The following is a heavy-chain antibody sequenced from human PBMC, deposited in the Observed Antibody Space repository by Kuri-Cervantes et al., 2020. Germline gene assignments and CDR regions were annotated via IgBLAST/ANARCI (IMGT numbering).Heavy chain of an antibody. CDR1: GGTFSSYA. J-gene: IGHJ6*03. D-gene: IGHD1-26*01. CDR2: IIPIFGTA. Sequence: SVKVSCKASGGTFSSYAISWVRQAPGQGLEWMGGIIPIFGTANYAQKFQGRVTITTDESTSTAYMELSSLRSEDTAVYYCAKDLESYSPPYYYMDVWGKGTTVTVSS. CDR3: AKDLESYSPPYYYMDV. V-gene: IGHV1-69*05.